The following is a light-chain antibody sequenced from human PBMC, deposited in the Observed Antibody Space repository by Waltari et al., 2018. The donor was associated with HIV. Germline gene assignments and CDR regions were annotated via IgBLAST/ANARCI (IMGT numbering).Light chain of an antibody. Sequence: QSVLTQPPSVSAAPGQKVTISCSGSSSNIGNTYVSWYQQLPGTAPNLLIYDNSKRPSGIPDRFSASKSGTSATLVITGLQIGDEADYFCGTWDNSLSAYVLFGGGTKLTVL. J-gene: IGLJ2*01. CDR2: DNS. V-gene: IGLV1-51*01. CDR3: GTWDNSLSAYVL. CDR1: SSNIGNTY.